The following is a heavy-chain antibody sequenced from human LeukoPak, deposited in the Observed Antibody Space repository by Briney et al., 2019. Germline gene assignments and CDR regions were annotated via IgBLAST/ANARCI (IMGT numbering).Heavy chain of an antibody. CDR2: VDPADGKT. CDR3: ATFSTITGTDSDF. V-gene: IGHV1-24*01. Sequence: ASVKVSCKVSGYTLTEASVHWVRQAPGQGLEWMGGVDPADGKTVYGQKFQDRVSITEDTSTVTAYMDLSNLGSEDTAVYFCATFSTITGTDSDFWGQGTLVTVSS. CDR1: GYTLTEAS. D-gene: IGHD1-7*01. J-gene: IGHJ4*02.